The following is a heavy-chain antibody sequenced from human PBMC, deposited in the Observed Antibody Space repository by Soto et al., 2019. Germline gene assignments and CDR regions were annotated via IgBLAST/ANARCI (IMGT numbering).Heavy chain of an antibody. D-gene: IGHD3-3*01. CDR1: GYTFTSYD. J-gene: IGHJ6*02. CDR2: MNPNSGNT. CDR3: ARYHPVLEWFHYYSYYYCMDV. Sequence: GASVKVSCKASGYTFTSYDINWVRQATGQGLEWMGWMNPNSGNTGYAQKFQGRVTMTRNTSISTAYMELSSLRSEDTAVYYGARYHPVLEWFHYYSYYYCMDVWGRGTTVTVSS. V-gene: IGHV1-8*01.